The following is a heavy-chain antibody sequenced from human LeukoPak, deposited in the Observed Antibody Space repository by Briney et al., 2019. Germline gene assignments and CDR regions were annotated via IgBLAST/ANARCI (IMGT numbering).Heavy chain of an antibody. V-gene: IGHV3-23*01. D-gene: IGHD6-13*01. Sequence: PGGSLRVSCAASGFTFSSYAMSWVRQAPGKGLEWVSVISGSGGSTYYADSVKGRFTISRDNSKNTLVLQMNSLRAEDTAVYYCAKRADNSGWLRSDFDNWGRGTLVTVSS. J-gene: IGHJ4*02. CDR1: GFTFSSYA. CDR3: AKRADNSGWLRSDFDN. CDR2: ISGSGGST.